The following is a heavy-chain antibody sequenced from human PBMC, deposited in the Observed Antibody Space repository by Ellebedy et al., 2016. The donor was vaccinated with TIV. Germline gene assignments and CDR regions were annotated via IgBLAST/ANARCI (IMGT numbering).Heavy chain of an antibody. CDR1: GFSLSGFW. D-gene: IGHD3-10*01. J-gene: IGHJ4*02. Sequence: GESLKISCAASGFSLSGFWMSWVRQAPGKGLESVANINHAGSETYYLDSVKGRFTISRDNAKNSLYLQMDSLRAEDTAVYFCARAPRGGTDYWGQGTLVTVSS. CDR3: ARAPRGGTDY. V-gene: IGHV3-7*03. CDR2: INHAGSET.